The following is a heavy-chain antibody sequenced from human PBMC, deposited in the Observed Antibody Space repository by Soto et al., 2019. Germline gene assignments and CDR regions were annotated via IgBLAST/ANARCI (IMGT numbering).Heavy chain of an antibody. V-gene: IGHV3-72*01. CDR1: GFTFSDHY. Sequence: EVRLVESGGGLVQPGGSLRLSCAASGFTFSDHYMDWVRQAPGKGLEWVGRSRNKANSYSTEYAASVKGRFTISRDESKNSLYLQMNSLKTEDTAVYYCARFSGSYTRGLAYWGQGTLVTVSS. CDR3: ARFSGSYTRGLAY. CDR2: SRNKANSYST. J-gene: IGHJ4*02. D-gene: IGHD1-26*01.